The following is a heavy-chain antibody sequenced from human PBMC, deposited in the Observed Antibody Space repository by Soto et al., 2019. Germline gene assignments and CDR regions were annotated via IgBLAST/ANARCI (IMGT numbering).Heavy chain of an antibody. CDR2: IFSNDEK. J-gene: IGHJ5*02. CDR1: GSSPSNAGLG. CDR3: ASTYSTSWYWFDP. Sequence: QVTGRDLGPVLVNPTEPLTLTSTVPGSSPSNAGLGVSWIRRPPGKALEWLAHIFSNDEKSYSTSLKSRLTISKDTSKSQVVLTMTNMDPVDTATYYCASTYSTSWYWFDPWGQGTLVTVSS. D-gene: IGHD6-13*01. V-gene: IGHV2-26*04.